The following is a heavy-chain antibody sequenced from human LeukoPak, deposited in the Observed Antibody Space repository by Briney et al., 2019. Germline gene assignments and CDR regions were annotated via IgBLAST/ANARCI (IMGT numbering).Heavy chain of an antibody. Sequence: GGSLRLSCAASGFPFSSYSMNWVRLAPGKGLEWVSFISSDSSFINYADSVKGRFTISRDNSKNTLYLQMNSLRAEDTAIYYCAKTSRGNSGYDSPFHYWGQGTLVTVSS. CDR1: GFPFSSYS. V-gene: IGHV3-21*04. D-gene: IGHD5-12*01. CDR2: ISSDSSFI. CDR3: AKTSRGNSGYDSPFHY. J-gene: IGHJ4*02.